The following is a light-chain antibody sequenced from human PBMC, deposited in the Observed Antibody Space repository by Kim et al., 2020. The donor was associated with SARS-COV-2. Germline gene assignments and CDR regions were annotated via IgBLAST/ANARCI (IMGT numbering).Light chain of an antibody. J-gene: IGKJ1*01. CDR3: QQSYNPPWT. CDR2: GAS. Sequence: DIQMTQSPSSLSASVGDRVTITCRAVQSISTYLNWYQQKPGKAPKLLIYGASSLQSGVPSRFSGSGSGTDFTLTISSLQPEDFATYFCQQSYNPPWTFGQGTKVDIK. CDR1: QSISTY. V-gene: IGKV1-39*01.